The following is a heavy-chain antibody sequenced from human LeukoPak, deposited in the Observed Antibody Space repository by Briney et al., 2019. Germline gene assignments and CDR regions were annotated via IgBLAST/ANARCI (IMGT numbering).Heavy chain of an antibody. D-gene: IGHD7-27*01. CDR3: ARIIVPIPLAGALHDY. CDR2: INPNSGGT. Sequence: ASVKVSCKASGYTFTGYYMHWVRQAPGQGLEWMGWINPNSGGTNYAQKFQGRVTMTRDTSISTAYMELTRMRSDDTAVYYCARIIVPIPLAGALHDYWSQGTLVTVSS. V-gene: IGHV1-2*02. J-gene: IGHJ4*01. CDR1: GYTFTGYY.